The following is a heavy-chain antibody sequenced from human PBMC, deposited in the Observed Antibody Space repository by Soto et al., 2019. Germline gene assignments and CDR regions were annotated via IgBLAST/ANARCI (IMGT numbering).Heavy chain of an antibody. Sequence: SETLSLTCTVGSISTYYWNWTRQPPGKGLEWIGYIYYMGRTNYNPSLKSRVTMSIDTSKNQFSLKLSSVTAADTAVYYCARDPVGVTHFDYWGQGALVT. V-gene: IGHV4-59*01. CDR2: IYYMGRT. J-gene: IGHJ4*02. CDR1: SISTYY. CDR3: ARDPVGVTHFDY. D-gene: IGHD1-26*01.